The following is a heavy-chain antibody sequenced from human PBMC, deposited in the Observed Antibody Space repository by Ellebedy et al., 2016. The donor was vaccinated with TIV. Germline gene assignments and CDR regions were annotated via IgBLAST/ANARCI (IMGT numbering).Heavy chain of an antibody. CDR1: GFTFSSFA. CDR2: ISGSAGST. D-gene: IGHD5-18*01. J-gene: IGHJ4*02. CDR3: ASNVDTAKVRGNY. Sequence: GESLKISCAASGFTFSSFAMNWVRQASGKGLAWVSFISGSAGSTYYADSVKGRFTISRDNSKNTLYLQMNSLRVEDTARYYCASNVDTAKVRGNYWGQGTLVTVSS. V-gene: IGHV3-23*01.